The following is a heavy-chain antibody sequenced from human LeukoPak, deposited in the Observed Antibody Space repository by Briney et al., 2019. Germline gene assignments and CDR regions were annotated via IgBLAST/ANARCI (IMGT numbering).Heavy chain of an antibody. CDR3: ARARHYARDY. Sequence: PGGSLRLSCAASGFTFSSFWMTWVRQAPGKGLEWVANIKEDGSGKYYVDSVKGRFTISRDNATNSLYLQMNSLRAEDTAVYYCARARHYARDYWGQGTLVTVSS. J-gene: IGHJ4*02. D-gene: IGHD4-17*01. CDR1: GFTFSSFW. V-gene: IGHV3-7*01. CDR2: IKEDGSGK.